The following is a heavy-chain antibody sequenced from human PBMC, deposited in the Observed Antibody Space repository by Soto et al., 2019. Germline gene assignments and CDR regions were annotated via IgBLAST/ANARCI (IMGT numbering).Heavy chain of an antibody. J-gene: IGHJ6*02. Sequence: GESLKISCKGSGYSFTSYWIGWVRQMPGKGLEWMGIINPADSDTRYSPSFQGQVTISADKSINTAYLQWSSLKASDTAMYYCARHLDSSGQNYYYYYGIDAWGQGTTVTVS. CDR2: INPADSDT. V-gene: IGHV5-51*01. CDR1: GYSFTSYW. CDR3: ARHLDSSGQNYYYYYGIDA. D-gene: IGHD6-19*01.